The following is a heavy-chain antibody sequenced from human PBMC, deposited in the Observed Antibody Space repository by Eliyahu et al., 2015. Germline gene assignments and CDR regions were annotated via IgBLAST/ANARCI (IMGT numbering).Heavy chain of an antibody. J-gene: IGHJ4*02. V-gene: IGHV3-66*01. CDR3: ASDAGNFDY. CDR1: GFTVSSNY. CDR2: IYSGGST. Sequence: EVQLVESGGGLXQPGGSLRLSCXASGFTVSSNYMXWVXQAPXKGLEWVSVIYSGGSTYYADSVKGRFTISRDNSKNTLYLQMNSLRAEDTAVYYCASDAGNFDYWGQGTLVTVSS. D-gene: IGHD1-26*01.